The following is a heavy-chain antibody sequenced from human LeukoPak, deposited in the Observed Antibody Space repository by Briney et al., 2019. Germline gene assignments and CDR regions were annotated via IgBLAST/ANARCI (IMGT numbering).Heavy chain of an antibody. Sequence: ASVKVSCKASGYTFTSYGISWVRQAPGQGLEWMGWISAYNGNTNYAQKLQGRVTMTTDTSTSTAYMELRSLRSDDTAVYYCASSGLRGYCSSTSCYYFDYWGQGTLVTVSS. V-gene: IGHV1-18*01. D-gene: IGHD2-2*01. CDR2: ISAYNGNT. CDR1: GYTFTSYG. CDR3: ASSGLRGYCSSTSCYYFDY. J-gene: IGHJ4*02.